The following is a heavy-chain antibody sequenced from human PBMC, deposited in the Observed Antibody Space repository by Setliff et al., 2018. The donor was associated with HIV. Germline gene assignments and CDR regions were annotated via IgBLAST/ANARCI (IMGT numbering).Heavy chain of an antibody. CDR3: ARDIRRGPSFGIGEAFDN. V-gene: IGHV3-9*01. Sequence: GGSLRLSCAVSGFAFGDHAMHWVRQPPGKGLEWVAGISWSSEHTAYAGSVQGRFTISRDNARNSLYLQINSLRGDDTALYYCARDIRRGPSFGIGEAFDNWGRGTTVTVSS. CDR2: ISWSSEHT. J-gene: IGHJ3*02. CDR1: GFAFGDHA. D-gene: IGHD1-20*01.